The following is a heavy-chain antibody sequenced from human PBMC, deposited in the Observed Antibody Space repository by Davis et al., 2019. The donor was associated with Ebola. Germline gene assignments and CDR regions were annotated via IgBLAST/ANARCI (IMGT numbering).Heavy chain of an antibody. V-gene: IGHV3-7*01. D-gene: IGHD2-15*01. CDR3: ARGVDIVVVVAVGYYGMDV. CDR2: IKQDGSEK. J-gene: IGHJ6*02. Sequence: PGGSLRLSCAASGFTFSSFWMSWVRQAPGKGLEWVANIKQDGSEKHYVDSVKGRFTISRDNAENSLYLQMNSLRAEDTAVYYCARGVDIVVVVAVGYYGMDVWGQGTTVAVSS. CDR1: GFTFSSFW.